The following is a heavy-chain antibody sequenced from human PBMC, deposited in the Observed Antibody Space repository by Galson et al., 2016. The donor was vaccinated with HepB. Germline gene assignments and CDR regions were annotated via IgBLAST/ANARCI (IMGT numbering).Heavy chain of an antibody. CDR1: GDSVSSDSAA. V-gene: IGHV6-1*01. D-gene: IGHD6-19*01. CDR3: AQEVTGWHGLHY. Sequence: CAISGDSVSSDSAAWNWIRQSPSRGLEWLGRTYYRSKWYGDYAVSVKSRITINPDTSKNQFSLHLNSVTPEDTAVYYCAQEVTGWHGLHYWGRGTLVTVSS. CDR2: TYYRSKWYG. J-gene: IGHJ4*02.